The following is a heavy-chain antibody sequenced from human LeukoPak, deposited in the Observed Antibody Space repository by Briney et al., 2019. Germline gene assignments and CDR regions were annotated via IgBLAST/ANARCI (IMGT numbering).Heavy chain of an antibody. CDR3: ARVGSDFWSGPNNYYYYYMDV. CDR1: SGSISTSNYY. Sequence: SETLSLTCTVSSGSISTSNYYWGWVRQPPGKALEWIGNIFYSGSTYYNPSLKSRVTISVDTSKNQFSLKLSSVTAADTAVYYCARVGSDFWSGPNNYYYYYMDVWGKGTTVTVSS. CDR2: IFYSGST. J-gene: IGHJ6*03. D-gene: IGHD3-3*01. V-gene: IGHV4-39*07.